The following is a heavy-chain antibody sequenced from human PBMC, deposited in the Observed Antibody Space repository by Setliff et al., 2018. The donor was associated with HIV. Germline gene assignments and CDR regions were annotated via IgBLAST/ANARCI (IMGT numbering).Heavy chain of an antibody. CDR2: IYPNTGGT. CDR3: TRSTTAD. CDR1: GYAFTEFY. V-gene: IGHV1-2*02. Sequence: ASVKVSCKASGYAFTEFYVHWVRQAPGEGLEWIGWIYPNTGGTNYAQKFQGRVTMTRDTSIRTAYMELRMLTSDDTAIYYCTRSTTADWGQGTMVTVSS. J-gene: IGHJ4*02. D-gene: IGHD4-17*01.